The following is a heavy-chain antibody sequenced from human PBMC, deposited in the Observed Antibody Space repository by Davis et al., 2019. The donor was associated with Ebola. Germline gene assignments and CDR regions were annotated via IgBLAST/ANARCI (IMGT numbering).Heavy chain of an antibody. Sequence: SETLSLTCAVYGGSFSGYYWSWIRQPPGKGLEWIGEINHSGSTNYNPSLKSRVTISVDRSKNQFSLKLSSVTAADTAVYYCARGRRAGDYYYGMDVWGQGTTVTVSS. D-gene: IGHD6-19*01. V-gene: IGHV4-34*01. CDR1: GGSFSGYY. J-gene: IGHJ6*02. CDR3: ARGRRAGDYYYGMDV. CDR2: INHSGST.